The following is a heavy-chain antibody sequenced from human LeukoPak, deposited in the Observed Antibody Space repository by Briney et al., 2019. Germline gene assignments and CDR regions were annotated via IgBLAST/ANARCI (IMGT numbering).Heavy chain of an antibody. Sequence: PGGSLRLSCAASGFTFSSYSMNWVRQAPGKGLEWVSSISSSSSYIYYADSVKGRFTISRDNAKNSLYLQMNSLRAEDTAVSYCTRALRGGELSQGDWGQGTLVTVSS. V-gene: IGHV3-21*01. J-gene: IGHJ4*02. D-gene: IGHD3-16*02. CDR2: ISSSSSYI. CDR1: GFTFSSYS. CDR3: TRALRGGELSQGD.